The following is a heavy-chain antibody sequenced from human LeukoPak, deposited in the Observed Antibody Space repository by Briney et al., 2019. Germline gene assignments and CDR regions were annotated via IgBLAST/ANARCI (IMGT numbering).Heavy chain of an antibody. CDR2: IKQDESDK. CDR1: GFTFSSYW. CDR3: ARGYGYGSFDY. V-gene: IGHV3-7*01. J-gene: IGHJ4*02. Sequence: GGSLRLSCAASGFTFSSYWMSWVRQAPGKGLEWVANIKQDESDKYYVDSVKGRFTISRDNAKNSLYLQMNSLRAEDTAVYYCARGYGYGSFDYWGQGTLVTVSS. D-gene: IGHD5-18*01.